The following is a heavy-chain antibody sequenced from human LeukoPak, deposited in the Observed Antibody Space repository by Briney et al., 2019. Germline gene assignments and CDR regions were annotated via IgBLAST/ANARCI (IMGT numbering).Heavy chain of an antibody. CDR3: AKAPIAVAGTFDY. CDR1: GFTFSRDN. V-gene: IGHV3-30*02. CDR2: IPYDGGNK. J-gene: IGHJ4*02. Sequence: PGGSLRLSCAASGFTFSRDNMHWVRQAPGKGLEWVAFIPYDGGNKYYADSVKGRFTISRDNSKNTLYLQMNSLRAEDTAVYYCAKAPIAVAGTFDYWGQGTLVTVSS. D-gene: IGHD6-19*01.